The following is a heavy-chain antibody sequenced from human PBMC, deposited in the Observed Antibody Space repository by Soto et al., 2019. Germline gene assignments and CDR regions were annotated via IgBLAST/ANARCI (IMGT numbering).Heavy chain of an antibody. J-gene: IGHJ3*02. CDR3: ARCRDSSGYLDAFDI. D-gene: IGHD3-22*01. CDR1: GYSFTSYW. V-gene: IGHV5-51*01. Sequence: GESLKISCKGSGYSFTSYWIGWVRQMPGKGLEWMGIIYPGDSDTRYSPSFQGQVTISADKSISTAYLQWNSLKASDTAMYYCARCRDSSGYLDAFDIWGQGTMVTVSS. CDR2: IYPGDSDT.